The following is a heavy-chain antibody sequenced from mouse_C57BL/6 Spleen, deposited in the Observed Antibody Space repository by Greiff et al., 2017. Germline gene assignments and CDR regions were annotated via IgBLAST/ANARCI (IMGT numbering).Heavy chain of an antibody. D-gene: IGHD1-1*01. CDR2: INPNIGGT. CDR1: GYTFTDYN. J-gene: IGHJ1*03. Sequence: EVQLQQSGPELVKPGASVKMSCKASGYTFTDYNMHWVKQSHGKSLEWIGYINPNIGGTSPNQTFKGKATLTVNKASSKTYRELRNLTSEDSAVYYCASPHYYGSSHWYFDVWGTEPTVTVSS. V-gene: IGHV1-22*01. CDR3: ASPHYYGSSHWYFDV.